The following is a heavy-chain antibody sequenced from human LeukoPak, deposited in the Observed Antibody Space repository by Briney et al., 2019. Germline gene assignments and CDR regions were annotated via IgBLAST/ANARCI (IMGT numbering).Heavy chain of an antibody. CDR1: GFTFSSYW. D-gene: IGHD4-17*01. CDR3: ARGDFNDNGDYVDAFDI. V-gene: IGHV3-7*01. Sequence: PGGSLRLSCAASGFTFSSYWMSWVRQAPGKGLEWVANIKPDGREKYYLDSVKGRFTISRDNVKKSLYLQMNGLRAEDTAVYYCARGDFNDNGDYVDAFDIWGHGTMVTVSS. CDR2: IKPDGREK. J-gene: IGHJ3*02.